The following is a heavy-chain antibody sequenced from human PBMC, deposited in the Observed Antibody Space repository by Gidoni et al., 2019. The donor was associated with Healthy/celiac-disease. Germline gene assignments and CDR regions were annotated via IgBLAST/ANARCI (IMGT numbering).Heavy chain of an antibody. CDR1: GYTFTSLY. J-gene: IGHJ4*02. CDR3: ARDYYDSSGYYSPIFDY. CDR2: SNPRGGST. D-gene: IGHD3-22*01. Sequence: QVQRGQSGAEVKTPGASVKGSCKASGYTFTSLYMHRVRQAPGLGLEWMGISNPRGGSTSYAQKFQGRVTMTRDTSTSTVDMELSSLRSEDTAVYYCARDYYDSSGYYSPIFDYWGQGTLVTVSS. V-gene: IGHV1-46*01.